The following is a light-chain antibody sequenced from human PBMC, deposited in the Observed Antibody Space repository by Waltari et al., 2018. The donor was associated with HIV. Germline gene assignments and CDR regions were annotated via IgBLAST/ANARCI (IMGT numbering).Light chain of an antibody. V-gene: IGKV4-1*01. CDR2: WAS. J-gene: IGKJ1*01. CDR3: QQYYNIPLT. CDR1: QSLLSSSSSRNY. Sequence: DIVMTQSPGSLAVSLGERATINCKSSQSLLSSSSSRNYLAWFQLKPGQPPKLLFYWASTREAGVPDRFSGSGSGTDFTRTINGLRAEDVAVYYCQQYYNIPLTFGQGTKVEIK.